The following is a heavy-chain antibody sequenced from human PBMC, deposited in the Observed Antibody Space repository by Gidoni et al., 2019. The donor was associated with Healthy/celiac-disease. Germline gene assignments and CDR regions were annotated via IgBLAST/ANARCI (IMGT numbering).Heavy chain of an antibody. V-gene: IGHV3-7*01. D-gene: IGHD2-2*01. CDR3: ARDIGYCSSTSCYRYYYYGMDV. CDR2: IKQDGSEK. Sequence: EVQLVESGGGLVQPGGSLSLSCAASGFTFSRYWLIWVRQAPGKGLEWVANIKQDGSEKYYVDSVKGRFTSSRDNAKNSLYLQMNSLRAEDTAVYYCARDIGYCSSTSCYRYYYYGMDVWGQGTTVTVSS. J-gene: IGHJ6*02. CDR1: GFTFSRYW.